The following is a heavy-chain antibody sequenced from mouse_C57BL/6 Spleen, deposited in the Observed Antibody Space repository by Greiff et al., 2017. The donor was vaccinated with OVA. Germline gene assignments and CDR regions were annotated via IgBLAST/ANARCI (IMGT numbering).Heavy chain of an antibody. Sequence: VQLQQSGAELARPGASVKMSCKASGYTFTSHPMHWVKQRPGQGPEWIGYINPSSGYTKYYQKFTEKATLTAYKSSSTAYMQLSSLTSEDSAVYYGARCYYGYDFDYWGQGTTLTVSS. CDR2: INPSSGYT. CDR3: ARCYYGYDFDY. J-gene: IGHJ2*01. CDR1: GYTFTSHP. D-gene: IGHD2-2*01. V-gene: IGHV1-4*01.